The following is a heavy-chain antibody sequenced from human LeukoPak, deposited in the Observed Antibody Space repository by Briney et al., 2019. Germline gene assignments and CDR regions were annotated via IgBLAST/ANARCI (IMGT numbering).Heavy chain of an antibody. Sequence: GGSLRLSCAASGFTFSSAWMTWVRQAPGKGLEWVGRIKSKTDGGTAEHAAPVKGRFTISRDDSQNTLYLQVNSLRPEDTAVYYCTTAPDSMDCWGQGTLVTVSS. CDR3: TTAPDSMDC. CDR1: GFTFSSAW. J-gene: IGHJ4*02. D-gene: IGHD3-3*01. CDR2: IKSKTDGGTA. V-gene: IGHV3-15*01.